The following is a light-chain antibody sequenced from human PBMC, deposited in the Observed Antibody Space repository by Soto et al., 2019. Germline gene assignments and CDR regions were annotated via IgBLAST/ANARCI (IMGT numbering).Light chain of an antibody. J-gene: IGKJ5*01. V-gene: IGKV3-11*01. CDR3: QQRSDWPS. CDR1: QSVSSSY. CDR2: GAS. Sequence: EILLTQSPGTLSLSPGERATLSCRASQSVSSSYLAWYQQKSGQAPRLLIFGASYRATGIPARFSGSGSGTDFTLTISSLEPEDFAVYYCQQRSDWPSFGQGTRLEIK.